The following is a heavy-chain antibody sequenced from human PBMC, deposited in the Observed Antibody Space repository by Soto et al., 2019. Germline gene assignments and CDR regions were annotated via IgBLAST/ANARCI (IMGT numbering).Heavy chain of an antibody. Sequence: ASVKVSCKTSGYTFTRYGINWVRQAPGQGPEWMGWISGYSGNTNYAQKLQGRVTMTTDTSTTTAYMELRSLRSDDTAVYYCARVEAGLSVDYWGQGTLVTVSS. CDR1: GYTFTRYG. J-gene: IGHJ4*02. CDR3: ARVEAGLSVDY. V-gene: IGHV1-18*01. CDR2: ISGYSGNT. D-gene: IGHD1-1*01.